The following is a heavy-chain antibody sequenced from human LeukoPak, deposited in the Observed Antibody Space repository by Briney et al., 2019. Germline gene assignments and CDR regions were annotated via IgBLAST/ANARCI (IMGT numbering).Heavy chain of an antibody. CDR2: IYSGGST. CDR1: GFTVSSNY. Sequence: PGGSLRLSCAASGFTVSSNYMSWVRQAPGKGLEWVSVIYSGGSTYYADSVKGRFTVSRDNSKNTLYLQMNSLRAEDTAVYYCAREKQRRLLWFGELGEYYFDYWGQGTLVTVSS. J-gene: IGHJ4*02. CDR3: AREKQRRLLWFGELGEYYFDY. V-gene: IGHV3-53*01. D-gene: IGHD3-10*01.